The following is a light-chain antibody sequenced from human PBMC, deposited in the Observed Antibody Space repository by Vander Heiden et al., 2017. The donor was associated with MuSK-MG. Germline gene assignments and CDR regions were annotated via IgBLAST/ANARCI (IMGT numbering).Light chain of an antibody. CDR3: MQALRIRT. J-gene: IGKJ1*01. V-gene: IGKV2-28*01. Sequence: DIVMTQSPLSLRVTPGEPASISCRSSQSLLHSNGYNYLDWYLQKPGQSPQLLIYLGSNRASGVPDRFSGSGLGTDFTLKISRVEAEDVGVYYCMQALRIRTFGQGTKVEIK. CDR1: QSLLHSNGYNY. CDR2: LGS.